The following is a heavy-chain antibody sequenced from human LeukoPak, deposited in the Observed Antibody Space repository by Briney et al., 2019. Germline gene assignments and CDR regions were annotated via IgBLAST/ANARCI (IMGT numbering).Heavy chain of an antibody. D-gene: IGHD5-24*01. CDR3: ARRARELGDAFDI. J-gene: IGHJ3*02. CDR1: GGSISSSSYY. Sequence: SETLSLTCTVSGGSISSSSYYWGWIRQPPGKGLEWIGSIYYSGSTYYNPSLKSRVTISVDTSKNQFSLKLSSVTAADTAVYYCARRARELGDAFDIWGQGTMVTVSS. V-gene: IGHV4-39*01. CDR2: IYYSGST.